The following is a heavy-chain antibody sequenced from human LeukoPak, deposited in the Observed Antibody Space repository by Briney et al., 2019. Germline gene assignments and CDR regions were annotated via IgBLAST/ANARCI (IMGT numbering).Heavy chain of an antibody. V-gene: IGHV4-59*01. D-gene: IGHD6-19*01. J-gene: IGHJ4*02. Sequence: SETLSLTCTVSGGSISTYYWSWIRQPPGKGLEWIGYIYFSGSIDYNPSLKSRVIISVDTSNNQFSLKLSSVTAADTAVYYCAGYSSGWYVDYWGQGTLVTVSS. CDR3: AGYSSGWYVDY. CDR2: IYFSGSI. CDR1: GGSISTYY.